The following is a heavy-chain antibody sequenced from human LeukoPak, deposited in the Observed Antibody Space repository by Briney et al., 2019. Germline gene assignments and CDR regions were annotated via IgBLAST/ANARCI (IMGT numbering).Heavy chain of an antibody. Sequence: GGSLRLSCAASGFTFSSYAMHWVRQAPGKGREYVSAISSNGGSTYYANSVKGRFTISRDNSKNKLYLQMGTLRAEDMAVYYCARDSRGSGLHPDYWGEGTLVTVP. CDR1: GFTFSSYA. J-gene: IGHJ4*02. D-gene: IGHD3-10*01. V-gene: IGHV3-64*01. CDR3: ARDSRGSGLHPDY. CDR2: ISSNGGST.